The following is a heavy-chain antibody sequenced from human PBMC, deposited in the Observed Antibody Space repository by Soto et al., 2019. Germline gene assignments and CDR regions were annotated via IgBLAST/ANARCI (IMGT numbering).Heavy chain of an antibody. J-gene: IGHJ6*02. D-gene: IGHD6-25*01. CDR1: GGTFSSYA. V-gene: IGHV1-69*13. Sequence: SVKVSCKASGGTFSSYAISWVRQAPGQGLEWMGGIIPIFGTANYAQKFQGRVTITGDESTSTAYMELSSLRSEDTAVYYCARASGATIEIVYYHYGMYVWGQGTTVTVSS. CDR3: ARASGATIEIVYYHYGMYV. CDR2: IIPIFGTA.